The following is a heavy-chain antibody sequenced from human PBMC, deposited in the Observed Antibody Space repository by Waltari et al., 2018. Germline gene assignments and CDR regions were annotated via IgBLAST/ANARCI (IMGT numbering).Heavy chain of an antibody. V-gene: IGHV1-46*01. J-gene: IGHJ4*02. D-gene: IGHD6-13*01. CDR3: ARVGSWCIAAAGLDY. CDR2: INPSGGST. CDR1: GYTFTSYY. Sequence: QVQLVQSGAEVKKPGASVKVSCKASGYTFTSYYMHWVRQAPGQGLEWMGIINPSGGSTSYAQKFQVRVTMTRDTSTSTVYMELSSLRSEDTAVYYWARVGSWCIAAAGLDYWGQGTLVTVSS.